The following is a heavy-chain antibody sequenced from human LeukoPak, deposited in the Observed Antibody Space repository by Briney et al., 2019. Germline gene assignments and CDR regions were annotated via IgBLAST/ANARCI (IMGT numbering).Heavy chain of an antibody. CDR2: IYYSGST. J-gene: IGHJ4*02. D-gene: IGHD5-12*01. CDR1: GGSISSSSYY. CDR3: ARGAYSGYDYYFDY. Sequence: SETLSLTCTVSGGSISSSSYYWGWIRQPPGKGLEWIGSIYYSGSTYYNPSLKSRVTISVDTSKNQFSLKLSSVTAADTAVYYCARGAYSGYDYYFDYWGQGTPVTVSS. V-gene: IGHV4-39*07.